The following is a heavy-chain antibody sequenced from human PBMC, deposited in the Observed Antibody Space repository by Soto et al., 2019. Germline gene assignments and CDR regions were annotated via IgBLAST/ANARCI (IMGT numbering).Heavy chain of an antibody. CDR3: AREGRFSGSYYEGHAFDI. CDR1: GFTFSSYS. V-gene: IGHV3-21*01. J-gene: IGHJ3*02. Sequence: GGSLRLSCAASGFTFSSYSMNWVRQAPGKGLEWVSSISSSSSYIYYADSVKGRFTISRDNAKNSLYLQMNSLRAEDTAVYYCAREGRFSGSYYEGHAFDIWGQGTMVTVSS. D-gene: IGHD1-26*01. CDR2: ISSSSSYI.